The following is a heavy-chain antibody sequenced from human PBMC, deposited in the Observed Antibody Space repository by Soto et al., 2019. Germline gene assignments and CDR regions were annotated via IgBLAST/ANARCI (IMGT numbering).Heavy chain of an antibody. CDR3: ARIDSHRGPYYGSGSKQYYYYGMDV. J-gene: IGHJ6*02. D-gene: IGHD3-10*01. V-gene: IGHV1-69*06. CDR1: GGTFSSYA. CDR2: IIPIFGTA. Sequence: ASAQVSCKASGGTFSSYAISWVRQAPGQGLEWMGGIIPIFGTANYAQKFQGRVTITADKSTSTAYMELSSLRSEDTAVYYCARIDSHRGPYYGSGSKQYYYYGMDVWGQGTTVTVSS.